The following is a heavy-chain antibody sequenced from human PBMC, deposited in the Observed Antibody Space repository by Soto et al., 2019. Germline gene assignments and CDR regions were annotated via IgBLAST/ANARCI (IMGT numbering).Heavy chain of an antibody. CDR1: GFTFSSYW. J-gene: IGHJ4*02. Sequence: EVQLVESGGGLVQPGGSLRLSCAASGFTFSSYWMHWVRQAPGKGLVWVSRINSDGSSTNYADSVKGRFTISRDNAKNTLYLQMNSMRAEDTAVYYCARESIHFYDSSGYYLYWGQGTLVTVSS. CDR3: ARESIHFYDSSGYYLY. D-gene: IGHD3-22*01. CDR2: INSDGSST. V-gene: IGHV3-74*01.